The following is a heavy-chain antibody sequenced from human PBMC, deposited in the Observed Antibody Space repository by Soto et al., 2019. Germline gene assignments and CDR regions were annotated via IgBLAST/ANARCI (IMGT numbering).Heavy chain of an antibody. V-gene: IGHV4-39*02. CDR2: IYYSGST. Sequence: QLQLQESGPGLVKPSETLSLTCTVSGGSISSSSYYWGWIRQPPGKGLEWIGRIYYSGSTYYNPSHKSRGTISVATSKNQFSLKLRSVTAADTAVYYCARDLKFGDFIPFDYWGQGTLVTVSS. D-gene: IGHD3-10*01. J-gene: IGHJ4*02. CDR1: GGSISSSSYY. CDR3: ARDLKFGDFIPFDY.